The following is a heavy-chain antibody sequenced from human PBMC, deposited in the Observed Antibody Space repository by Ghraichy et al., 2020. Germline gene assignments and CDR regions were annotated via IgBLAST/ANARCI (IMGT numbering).Heavy chain of an antibody. CDR1: GGSISSGSYY. V-gene: IGHV4-39*01. CDR3: ARGPVVVVGTGTRFDY. D-gene: IGHD2-15*01. Sequence: SETLSLTCTVSGGSISSGSYYWGWIRQPPGKGLEWIGNINYSDGTTYYNPSLKSRVTVSVDTSKNQFSLKLSSVTAADTALYYCARGPVVVVGTGTRFDYWGQGTLVIVSS. CDR2: INYSDGTT. J-gene: IGHJ4*02.